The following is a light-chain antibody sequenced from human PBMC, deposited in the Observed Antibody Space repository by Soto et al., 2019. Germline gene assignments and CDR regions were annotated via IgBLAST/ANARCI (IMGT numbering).Light chain of an antibody. V-gene: IGLV1-44*01. Sequence: QSVLTQPPSASGTPGQRVTISCSGSSSNIGSNTVNWYQQLPGTAPKLLIYSNNQRPSGVPDRFSGSKSGTSASLAISGLQSEDAADYYCAAWDDSLNGGVFGGGTKLTVL. CDR1: SSNIGSNT. CDR2: SNN. J-gene: IGLJ3*02. CDR3: AAWDDSLNGGV.